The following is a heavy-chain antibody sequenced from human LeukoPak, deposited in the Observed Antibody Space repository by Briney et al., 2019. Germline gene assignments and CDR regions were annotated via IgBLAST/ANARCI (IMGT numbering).Heavy chain of an antibody. CDR3: ARWDIAVAGLDC. V-gene: IGHV3-66*01. CDR1: GFTFSSYA. CDR2: IYSGGST. D-gene: IGHD6-19*01. Sequence: GGSLRLSCAASGFTFSSYAMSWVRQAPGKGLEWVSVIYSGGSTYYAGSVRGRFTISRDNSRNTVYLQMNSLRAEDTAVYYCARWDIAVAGLDCWGQGTLVTVSP. J-gene: IGHJ4*02.